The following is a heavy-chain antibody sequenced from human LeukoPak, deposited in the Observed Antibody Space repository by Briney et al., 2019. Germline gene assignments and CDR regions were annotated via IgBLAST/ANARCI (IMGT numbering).Heavy chain of an antibody. CDR3: AKAYYGSGSYASDAFDI. V-gene: IGHV3-23*01. D-gene: IGHD3-10*01. J-gene: IGHJ3*02. CDR1: GFTFSSYA. CDR2: ISGSGGST. Sequence: GGSLRLSCAASGFTFSSYAMSWVRQAPGKGLEWVSGISGSGGSTYYADSVKGRFTISRDNSKNTLYLQMNSLRAEDTAVYYCAKAYYGSGSYASDAFDIWGQGTKVTVSS.